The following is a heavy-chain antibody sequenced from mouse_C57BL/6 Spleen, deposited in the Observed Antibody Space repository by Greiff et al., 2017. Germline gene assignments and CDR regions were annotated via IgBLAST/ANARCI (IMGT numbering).Heavy chain of an antibody. CDR1: GYSITSGYD. CDR3: ARDLYYYGSSYWYFDV. CDR2: ISYSGST. Sequence: EVQGVESGPGMVKPSQSLSLTCTVTGYSITSGYDWHWIRHFPGNKLEWMGYISYSGSTNYNPSLKSRISITHDTSKNHFFLKLNSVTTEDTATYYCARDLYYYGSSYWYFDVWGTGTTVTVSS. J-gene: IGHJ1*03. V-gene: IGHV3-1*01. D-gene: IGHD1-1*01.